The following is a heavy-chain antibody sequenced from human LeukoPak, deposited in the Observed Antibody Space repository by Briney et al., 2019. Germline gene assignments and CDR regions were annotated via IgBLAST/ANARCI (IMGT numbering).Heavy chain of an antibody. CDR1: GFXFSRYT. V-gene: IGHV3-64D*09. J-gene: IGHJ4*02. CDR3: VKDANRGSYGDF. D-gene: IGHD1-26*01. Sequence: GSLRLSCSASGFXFSRYTMHWVRQAPGKGQEYLSAMTSDGGSTYYADSVKGRFTISRDISKNTLYLQMSSLRAEDTAVYYCVKDANRGSYGDFWGQGTLVTVSS. CDR2: MTSDGGST.